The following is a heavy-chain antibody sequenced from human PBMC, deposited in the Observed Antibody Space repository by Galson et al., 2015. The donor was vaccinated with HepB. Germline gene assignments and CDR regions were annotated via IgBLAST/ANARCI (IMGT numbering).Heavy chain of an antibody. CDR2: IYHSGST. CDR3: ARAQDYYDSSGYYIDAFDI. Sequence: TLSLTCAVSGGSISSGGYSWSWIRQPPGKGLEWIGYIYHSGSTYYNPSLKSRVTISVDRSKNQFSLKLSSVTAADTAVYYCARAQDYYDSSGYYIDAFDIWGQGTMVTVSS. D-gene: IGHD3-22*01. V-gene: IGHV4-30-2*01. J-gene: IGHJ3*02. CDR1: GGSISSGGYS.